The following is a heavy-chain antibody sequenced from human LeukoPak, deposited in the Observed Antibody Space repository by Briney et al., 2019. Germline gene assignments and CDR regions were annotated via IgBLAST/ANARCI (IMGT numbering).Heavy chain of an antibody. V-gene: IGHV1-18*01. J-gene: IGHJ4*02. CDR3: ARVPRPSIAAAGTGPDY. D-gene: IGHD6-13*01. CDR2: ISAYNGNT. Sequence: ASVKVSCKAPGGTFSSYAISWVRQAPGQGLEWMGWISAYNGNTNYAQKLQGRVTMTTDTSTSTAYMELRSLRSDDTAVYYCARVPRPSIAAAGTGPDYWGQGTLVTVSS. CDR1: GGTFSSYA.